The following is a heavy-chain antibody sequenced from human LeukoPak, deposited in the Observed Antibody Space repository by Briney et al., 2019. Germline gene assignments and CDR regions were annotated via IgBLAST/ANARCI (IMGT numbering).Heavy chain of an antibody. J-gene: IGHJ4*02. D-gene: IGHD5-12*01. CDR1: GFTFSSYA. Sequence: GGSLRLSCAASGFTFSSYAMSWVRQAPGKGLEWVSGISGNGGSTHYADSVKGRFTISRDNSKNTLYLQMNSLRAEDTAVYYCARDDKWLRGNFDYWGQGTLVTVSS. CDR2: ISGNGGST. CDR3: ARDDKWLRGNFDY. V-gene: IGHV3-23*01.